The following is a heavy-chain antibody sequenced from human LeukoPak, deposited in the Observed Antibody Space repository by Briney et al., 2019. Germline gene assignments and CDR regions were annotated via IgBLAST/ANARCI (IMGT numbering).Heavy chain of an antibody. Sequence: GASVKVSCKASGGTFSSYAISWVRPAPGQGLEWMGGIIPIFGTANYAQKFQGRVTITTDESTSTAYMELSSLRSEDTAVYYCAREFGSSPDYYMDVWGTGTTVTVSS. CDR2: IIPIFGTA. D-gene: IGHD6-13*01. CDR3: AREFGSSPDYYMDV. CDR1: GGTFSSYA. J-gene: IGHJ6*03. V-gene: IGHV1-69*05.